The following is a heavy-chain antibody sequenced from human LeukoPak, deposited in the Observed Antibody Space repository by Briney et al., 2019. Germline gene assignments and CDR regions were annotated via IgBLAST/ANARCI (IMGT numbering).Heavy chain of an antibody. CDR3: ARAHDYGDYKNWFDP. CDR2: IYFSGNT. D-gene: IGHD4-17*01. J-gene: IGHJ5*02. CDR1: GGFITSDH. V-gene: IGHV4-59*01. Sequence: PSETLSLTCTVSGGFITSDHWSWIRQPPGKGLEWIGYIYFSGNTNYNPSLKSRVTISIDTSKKQFSLKLRSVTAADTAVYYCARAHDYGDYKNWFDPWGQGTLVTVSS.